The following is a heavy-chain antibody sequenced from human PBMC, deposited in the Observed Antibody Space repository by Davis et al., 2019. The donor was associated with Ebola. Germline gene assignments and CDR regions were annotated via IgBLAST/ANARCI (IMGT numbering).Heavy chain of an antibody. J-gene: IGHJ1*01. CDR1: GFTFSSYW. Sequence: GVLKISCAASGFTFSSYWMSWVRQAPGKGLEWVANIKQDGSEKYYVDSVKGRFTISRDNAKNSLYLQMNSLRAEDTAVYYCAKWFGIAAAAHAEYFQHWGQGTLVTVSS. CDR2: IKQDGSEK. D-gene: IGHD6-13*01. CDR3: AKWFGIAAAAHAEYFQH. V-gene: IGHV3-7*03.